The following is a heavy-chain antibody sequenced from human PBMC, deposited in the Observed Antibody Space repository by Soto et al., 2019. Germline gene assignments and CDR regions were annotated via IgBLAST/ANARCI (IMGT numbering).Heavy chain of an antibody. V-gene: IGHV3-23*01. CDR1: GFTFATYT. J-gene: IGHJ4*02. Sequence: EVQLLESGGGLVQPGGSLRLSCAASGFTFATYTMSWVRQTPGKGLGWVSAITGSGGRTYYADSVKGRFTISRDNSKNTLYLQMNSLGAEDTAVYYCAKNSAATIRVGFDYWGQGTLVTVSS. CDR3: AKNSAATIRVGFDY. D-gene: IGHD5-12*01. CDR2: ITGSGGRT.